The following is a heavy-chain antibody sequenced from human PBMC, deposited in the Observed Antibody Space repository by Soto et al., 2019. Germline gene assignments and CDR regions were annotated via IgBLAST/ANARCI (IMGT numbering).Heavy chain of an antibody. J-gene: IGHJ4*02. V-gene: IGHV3-11*01. CDR3: ATGSDYGDYVRLGGSPFDY. CDR2: ISSSGSTI. Sequence: PGGSLRLSCAASGFTFSDYYMSWIRQAPGKGLEWVSYISSSGSTIYYADSVKGRFTISRDNAKNSLYLQMNSLRAEDTAVYYCATGSDYGDYVRLGGSPFDYWGQGTLVTVSS. D-gene: IGHD4-17*01. CDR1: GFTFSDYY.